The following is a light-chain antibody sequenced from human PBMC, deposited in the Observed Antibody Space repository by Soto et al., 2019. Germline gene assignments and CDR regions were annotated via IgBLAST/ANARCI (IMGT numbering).Light chain of an antibody. J-gene: IGLJ1*01. CDR2: SNN. CDR1: SSNIGSNY. Sequence: QAVVTQPPSTSGTPGQRVTISCSGSSSNIGSNYVYWYQQLPGTAPKLLIYSNNQRPSGVPDRFSGSKSGTSASLAISGLRSEDEADYYCAAWDDSVSGPIFGTGTKLTVL. V-gene: IGLV1-47*02. CDR3: AAWDDSVSGPI.